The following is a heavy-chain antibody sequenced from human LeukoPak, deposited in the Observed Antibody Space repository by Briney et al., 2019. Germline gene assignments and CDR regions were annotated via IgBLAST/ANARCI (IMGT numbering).Heavy chain of an antibody. CDR1: GGSISSYY. Sequence: PSETLSLTCTVSGGSISSYYWSWIRQPPGKGLEWIGYIYYSGNTYYNPSLKSRVTISVDTSNNQFSLKLSSVTAADTAVYYCARAPYDSSGYYYFDYWGQGTLVTVSS. CDR3: ARAPYDSSGYYYFDY. V-gene: IGHV4-30-4*01. D-gene: IGHD3-22*01. CDR2: IYYSGNT. J-gene: IGHJ4*02.